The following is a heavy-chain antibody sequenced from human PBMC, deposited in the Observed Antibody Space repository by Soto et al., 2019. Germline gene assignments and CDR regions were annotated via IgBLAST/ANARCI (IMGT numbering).Heavy chain of an antibody. D-gene: IGHD2-15*01. CDR1: GYTFTGYY. J-gene: IGHJ4*02. Sequence: ASVKVSCKASGYTFTGYYIHWVRQAPGRGLEWMGWISPLSGVTNYAQRFQGRFTISRDNSRNTLHLQMTSLRDDDTALYYCARDRVLGFCSGGSCGILDSWGRGAPVTVSS. V-gene: IGHV1-2*02. CDR3: ARDRVLGFCSGGSCGILDS. CDR2: ISPLSGVT.